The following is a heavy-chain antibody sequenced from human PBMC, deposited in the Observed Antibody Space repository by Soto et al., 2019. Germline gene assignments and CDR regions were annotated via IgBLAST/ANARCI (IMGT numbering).Heavy chain of an antibody. CDR3: ARLGGYCSGGSCPYGMDV. D-gene: IGHD2-15*01. J-gene: IGHJ6*02. Sequence: GGSLRLSCAASGFTFSSYSMNWVRQSPGKGLEWVSSISSSSSYIYYADSVKGRFTISRDNAKNSLYLQMNSLRAEDTAVYYCARLGGYCSGGSCPYGMDVWGQGTTVTVSS. CDR2: ISSSSSYI. V-gene: IGHV3-21*01. CDR1: GFTFSSYS.